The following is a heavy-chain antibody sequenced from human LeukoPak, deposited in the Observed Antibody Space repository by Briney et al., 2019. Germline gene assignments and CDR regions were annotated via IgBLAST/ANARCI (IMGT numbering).Heavy chain of an antibody. CDR1: GFTFDDYT. CDR3: AKNSMVRAPSPTDDAFDI. V-gene: IGHV3-43*01. D-gene: IGHD3-10*01. Sequence: GGSLRLSCAASGFTFDDYTMHWVRQAPGKGLEWVSLISWDGGSTYYADSVKGRFTISRDNSKNSLYLQMNSLRTEDTALYYCAKNSMVRAPSPTDDAFDIWGQGTMVTVSS. CDR2: ISWDGGST. J-gene: IGHJ3*02.